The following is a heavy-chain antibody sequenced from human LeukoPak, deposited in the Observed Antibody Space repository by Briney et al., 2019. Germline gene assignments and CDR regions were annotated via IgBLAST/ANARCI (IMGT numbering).Heavy chain of an antibody. D-gene: IGHD3-22*01. J-gene: IGHJ4*02. Sequence: GASVKVSCKASGYTFTGYYMHWVRQAPGQGLEWMGWINPNSGGTNYAQKFQGRVTMTRDTSISTAYMELSRLRSDDTAVYYCARAEGYDSSGYNFDYWGQGTLVTVSS. V-gene: IGHV1-2*02. CDR2: INPNSGGT. CDR3: ARAEGYDSSGYNFDY. CDR1: GYTFTGYY.